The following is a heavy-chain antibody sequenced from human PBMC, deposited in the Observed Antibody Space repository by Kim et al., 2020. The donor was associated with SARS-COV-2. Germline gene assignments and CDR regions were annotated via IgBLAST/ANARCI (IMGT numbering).Heavy chain of an antibody. J-gene: IGHJ4*02. CDR3: ARVLTSGWSYFDY. V-gene: IGHV3-21*04. Sequence: ANTVTGRFHISKDNARASLYLQMNRLRAEDTAVYYCARVLTSGWSYFDYWGQGTLVTVSS. D-gene: IGHD6-19*01.